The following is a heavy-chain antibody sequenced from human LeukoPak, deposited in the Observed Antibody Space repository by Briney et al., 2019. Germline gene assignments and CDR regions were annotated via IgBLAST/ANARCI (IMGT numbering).Heavy chain of an antibody. CDR3: TRMTTGHDY. CDR2: INHSGYT. V-gene: IGHV4-34*01. CDR1: GVSFNDYY. D-gene: IGHD4-17*01. Sequence: SETLSLTCAVSGVSFNDYYWSWVRQTPGRGLEWIGEINHSGYTNYSPSLKSRVTLSIDTSRKQFSLNLRSVTVADTGIYYCTRMTTGHDYWGQGTLVTVSS. J-gene: IGHJ4*02.